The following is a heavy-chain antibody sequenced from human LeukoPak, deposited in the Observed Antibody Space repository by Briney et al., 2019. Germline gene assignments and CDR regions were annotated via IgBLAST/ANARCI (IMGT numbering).Heavy chain of an antibody. J-gene: IGHJ5*02. D-gene: IGHD1-26*01. Sequence: GASVKVSCKASGYAFTGYGISWVRQAPGQGLEWMGWISAYNGNTNYAQKLQGRVTITRDTSASTAYMELSSLRSEDTAVYYCARDRRGFWFDPWGQGTLVTVSS. CDR3: ARDRRGFWFDP. CDR1: GYAFTGYG. CDR2: ISAYNGNT. V-gene: IGHV1-18*01.